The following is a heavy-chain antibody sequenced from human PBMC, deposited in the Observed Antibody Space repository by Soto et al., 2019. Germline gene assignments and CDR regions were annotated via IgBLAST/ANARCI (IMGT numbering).Heavy chain of an antibody. D-gene: IGHD3-3*01. V-gene: IGHV3-48*02. Sequence: GGSLRLSCAASGFTFSSYSMNWVRQAPGKGLEWVSYISSSSSTIYYADSVKGRFTISRDNAKNSLYLQMNSLRDEDTAVYYCARVDYDFWSGYFFFHYGMDVWGQGTTVTVSS. J-gene: IGHJ6*02. CDR1: GFTFSSYS. CDR3: ARVDYDFWSGYFFFHYGMDV. CDR2: ISSSSSTI.